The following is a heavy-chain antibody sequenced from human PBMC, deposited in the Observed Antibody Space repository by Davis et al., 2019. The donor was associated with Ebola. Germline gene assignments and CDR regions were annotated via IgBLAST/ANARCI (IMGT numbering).Heavy chain of an antibody. D-gene: IGHD6-19*01. CDR1: GFTFSSYG. V-gene: IGHV3-33*01. CDR2: IWYDGSNK. Sequence: GESLKISCAASGFTFSSYGMHWVRQAPGKGLEWVAVIWYDGSNKYYADSVKGRFTISRDNSKNTLYLQMNSLRAEDTAVYYCARTRIAVAGTPPDYWGQGTLVTVSS. J-gene: IGHJ4*02. CDR3: ARTRIAVAGTPPDY.